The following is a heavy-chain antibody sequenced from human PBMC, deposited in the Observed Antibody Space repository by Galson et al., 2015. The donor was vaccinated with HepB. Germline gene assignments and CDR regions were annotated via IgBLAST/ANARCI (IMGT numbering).Heavy chain of an antibody. J-gene: IGHJ4*02. V-gene: IGHV1-69*06. D-gene: IGHD2-21*01. CDR2: IIALFGTA. CDR3: ARERVLWYCQLRCQYFDY. CDR1: GGTFGSYG. Sequence: SVKVSCKASGGTFGSYGFIWVRQAPGQGLEWMGGIIALFGTADYAQKFQGRVTINADKSTSTASMDLSSLRSEDPAVYYCARERVLWYCQLRCQYFDYWGQGILVTVSS.